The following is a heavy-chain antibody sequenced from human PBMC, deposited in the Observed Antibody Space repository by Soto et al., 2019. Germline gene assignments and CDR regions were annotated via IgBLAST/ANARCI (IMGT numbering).Heavy chain of an antibody. CDR2: ISSSGDNT. CDR3: AKFKGGVNDGLDI. CDR1: GFTFRNYA. Sequence: EVQLLESGGGLVQPGGSLRLSCAASGFTFRNYAMTWVRQAPGKGLEWVSGISSSGDNTYYPSSVRGRFTISRDNSKYTLFLQMSSLRAEDTATYYCAKFKGGVNDGLDIWGQGTMVTVSS. J-gene: IGHJ3*02. D-gene: IGHD6-25*01. V-gene: IGHV3-23*01.